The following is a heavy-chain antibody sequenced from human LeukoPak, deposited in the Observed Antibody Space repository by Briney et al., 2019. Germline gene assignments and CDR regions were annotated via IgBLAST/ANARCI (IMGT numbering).Heavy chain of an antibody. CDR3: ARHVIVGASKRHFDY. V-gene: IGHV4-39*01. D-gene: IGHD1-26*01. Sequence: PSETLSLTCSVSGASLSTSPYYWGWIRQPPGKGLEWIGNIYYTGSTYYNVSLNSRVTISIDTSKNLFSLRLNSMTAADTAVYYCARHVIVGASKRHFDYWGQGTLVTVSS. J-gene: IGHJ4*02. CDR1: GASLSTSPYY. CDR2: IYYTGST.